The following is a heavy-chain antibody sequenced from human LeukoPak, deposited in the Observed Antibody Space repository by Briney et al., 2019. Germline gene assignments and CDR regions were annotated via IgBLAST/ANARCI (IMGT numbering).Heavy chain of an antibody. D-gene: IGHD6-13*01. CDR1: GFTFSSYA. J-gene: IGHJ4*02. CDR3: AKDVYGSSWYYFDH. V-gene: IGHV3-23*01. CDR2: ISNSGGST. Sequence: PGGSLRLSCEASGFTFSSYAMSWVRQAPGKGLEWVSGISNSGGSTDYADSVEGRFSISRDNSKNALSLQMNSLRAEDTAVYYCAKDVYGSSWYYFDHWGQGTLVTVSS.